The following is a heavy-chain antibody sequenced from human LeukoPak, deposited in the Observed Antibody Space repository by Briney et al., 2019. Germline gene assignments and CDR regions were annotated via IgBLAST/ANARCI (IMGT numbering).Heavy chain of an antibody. J-gene: IGHJ6*02. Sequence: PGGSLRLSCAASGFTFSSYAVSWVRQAPGKGLEWVSYTSSSGSAINYADSVKGRFTISRDNAKNSLYLQMNSLRDEDTAVYYCARDLRDGTSSCGMDVWGQGTTVTVSS. D-gene: IGHD1-26*01. CDR3: ARDLRDGTSSCGMDV. V-gene: IGHV3-48*02. CDR1: GFTFSSYA. CDR2: TSSSGSAI.